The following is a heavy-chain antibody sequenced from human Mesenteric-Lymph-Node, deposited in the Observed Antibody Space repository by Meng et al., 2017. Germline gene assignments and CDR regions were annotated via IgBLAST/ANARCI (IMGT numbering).Heavy chain of an antibody. Sequence: GESLKISCVVSGLTFSSSAMNWVRQAPGKGLQWVSAISQSSGTIYYADSVKGRFTVSRDNSRNTLYLQMDSLRVDDTAMYYCARDMMDLGQGTLVTVSS. D-gene: IGHD3-16*01. CDR3: ARDMMD. CDR1: GLTFSSSA. J-gene: IGHJ4*02. V-gene: IGHV3-23*01. CDR2: ISQSSGTI.